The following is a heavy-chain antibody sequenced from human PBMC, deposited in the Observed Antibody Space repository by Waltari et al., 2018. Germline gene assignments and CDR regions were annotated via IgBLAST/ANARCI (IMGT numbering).Heavy chain of an antibody. CDR3: ARDGGKWLRGARFDY. D-gene: IGHD5-12*01. V-gene: IGHV1-2*02. J-gene: IGHJ4*02. Sequence: QVQLVQSGAEVKKPGASVKVSCKASGYTFTGYYMHWVRQAPGQGLEWMGWINPNSGGTKYAQKLQGRVTMTRDTSIRAAYMELGRLRSDDTAVYYCARDGGKWLRGARFDYWGQGTLVTVSS. CDR2: INPNSGGT. CDR1: GYTFTGYY.